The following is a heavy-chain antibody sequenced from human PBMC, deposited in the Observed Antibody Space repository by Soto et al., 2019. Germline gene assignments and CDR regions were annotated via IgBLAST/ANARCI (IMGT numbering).Heavy chain of an antibody. CDR2: INHSGST. D-gene: IGHD1-26*01. CDR3: AGDHYRYALDV. V-gene: IGHV4-30-2*01. J-gene: IGHJ3*01. CDR1: GGSISTGGYS. Sequence: SETLSLTCDVSGGSISTGGYSWNWIRQPPGKGLEWVGYINHSGSTYDNPSLKSRVTMSVNRSKNQFSLNLTSVTAAETAVYFCAGDHYRYALDVWGQGTMVTVSS.